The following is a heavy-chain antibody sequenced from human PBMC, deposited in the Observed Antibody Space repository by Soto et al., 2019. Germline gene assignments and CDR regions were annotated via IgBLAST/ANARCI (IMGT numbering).Heavy chain of an antibody. CDR1: GASITGSFF. CDR3: ARGMTPPGAPAWYYFDS. CDR2: FSLSGTT. D-gene: IGHD2-8*02. V-gene: IGHV4-4*07. J-gene: IGHJ4*02. Sequence: PSETLSLTGTVSGASITGSFFLSWIRHPAWKGLEWIGRFSLSGTTNYNPSLGSRVTMSADVSKNQFSLRLTSVTAADTALYYCARGMTPPGAPAWYYFDSWGQGTLVTVS.